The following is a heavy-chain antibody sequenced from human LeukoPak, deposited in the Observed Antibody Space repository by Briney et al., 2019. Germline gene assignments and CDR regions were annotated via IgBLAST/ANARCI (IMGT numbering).Heavy chain of an antibody. V-gene: IGHV3-21*04. D-gene: IGHD6-19*01. CDR1: GFTFSSYS. CDR2: ISSSSSYI. J-gene: IGHJ4*02. Sequence: PGGSLRLSCAASGFTFSSYSMNWVRQAPGKGLEWVSSISSSSSYIYYADSVKGRFTISRDNAKNSLYLQMNSLRAEDTAVYYCAKDLRWLVVDYWGQGTLVTVSS. CDR3: AKDLRWLVVDY.